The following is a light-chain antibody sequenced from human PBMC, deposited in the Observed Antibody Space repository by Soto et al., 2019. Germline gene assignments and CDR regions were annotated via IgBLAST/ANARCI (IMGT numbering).Light chain of an antibody. Sequence: DIQVTQSPSSLSASIGDRVTITCRASQDIRNYVAWYQQKPGKVPKLLIYAASSLQSGVSSRFSGSGSGTEFTPDIIPPQPEDVATYYCQTYNIDPALTFGGGTKVQI. CDR3: QTYNIDPALT. CDR2: AAS. V-gene: IGKV1-27*01. CDR1: QDIRNY. J-gene: IGKJ4*01.